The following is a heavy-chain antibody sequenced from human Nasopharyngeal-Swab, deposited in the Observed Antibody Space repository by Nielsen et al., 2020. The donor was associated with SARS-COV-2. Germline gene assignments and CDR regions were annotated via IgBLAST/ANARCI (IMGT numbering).Heavy chain of an antibody. J-gene: IGHJ6*02. CDR3: AKAPYLRGLDV. CDR2: ISGSGDTT. D-gene: IGHD2-21*01. CDR1: GFTFSSYA. V-gene: IGHV3-23*01. Sequence: GGSLRLSCAASGFTFSSYAMSWVRRAPGKGREWVSIISGSGDTTYYADSVNDRFTISRDNSKNTLYLQMNSLRVEDTAVYYCAKAPYLRGLDVWGQGTTVTVSS.